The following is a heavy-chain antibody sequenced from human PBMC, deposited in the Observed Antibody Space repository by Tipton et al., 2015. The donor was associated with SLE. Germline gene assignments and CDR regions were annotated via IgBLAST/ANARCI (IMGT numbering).Heavy chain of an antibody. CDR2: IWYDGSRK. J-gene: IGHJ4*02. CDR1: GFPFNNYG. D-gene: IGHD6-13*01. V-gene: IGHV3-33*01. Sequence: SLRLSCAVSGFPFNNYGMHWVRQAPGKGLEWVAVIWYDGSRKYYADSVKGRFTISRDFSKNTGYLEMSSLRAEDTAMYYCVATGSIDSWGQGTLVTVSS. CDR3: VATGSIDS.